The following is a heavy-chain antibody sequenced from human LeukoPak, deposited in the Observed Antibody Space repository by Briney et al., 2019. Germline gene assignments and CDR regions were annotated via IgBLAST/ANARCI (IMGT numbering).Heavy chain of an antibody. CDR2: INAYNGNT. D-gene: IGHD5-18*01. J-gene: IGHJ4*02. Sequence: GASVTLSFTASGYTFTSYGLSWVRQAPAQGLGWMGWINAYNGNTNYAQQLHGRLTMTIDTSTTTAYLELRSLRSDHTAIYYCARQVDTVMALPDYWGQGTLVIVSS. CDR1: GYTFTSYG. V-gene: IGHV1-18*01. CDR3: ARQVDTVMALPDY.